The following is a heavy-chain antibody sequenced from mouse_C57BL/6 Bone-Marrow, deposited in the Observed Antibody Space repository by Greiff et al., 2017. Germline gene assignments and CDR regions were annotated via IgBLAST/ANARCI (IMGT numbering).Heavy chain of an antibody. Sequence: VQLQQPGAELVKPGASVKMSCKASGYTFTSYWITWVKQRPGQGLEWIGDIYPGSGSTNYNEKFKSKATLTVDTSSSTAYMQLSSLTSEDSAVYYCAGEGVYDGYYDWYFDVWGTGTTVTVSS. CDR1: GYTFTSYW. V-gene: IGHV1-55*01. D-gene: IGHD2-3*01. J-gene: IGHJ1*03. CDR3: AGEGVYDGYYDWYFDV. CDR2: IYPGSGST.